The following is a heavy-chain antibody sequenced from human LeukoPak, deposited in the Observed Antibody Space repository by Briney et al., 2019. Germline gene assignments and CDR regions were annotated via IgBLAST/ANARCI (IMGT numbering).Heavy chain of an antibody. Sequence: ASVKVSCKASGYTFSSYGISWVRQAPGQGLEWMGWISAYNGNTNYAQKLQGRVTMTTDTSTSTAYMELRSLGSDDTAVYYCARGPYYYYYMDVWGKGTTVTVSS. J-gene: IGHJ6*03. V-gene: IGHV1-18*01. CDR1: GYTFSSYG. CDR3: ARGPYYYYYMDV. CDR2: ISAYNGNT.